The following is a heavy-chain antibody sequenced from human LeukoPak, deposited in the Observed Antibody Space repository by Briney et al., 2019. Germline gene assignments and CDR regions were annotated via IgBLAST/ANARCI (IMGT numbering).Heavy chain of an antibody. D-gene: IGHD6-13*01. J-gene: IGHJ6*03. Sequence: PGGSLRLSCAASGFTFTFYAMSWVRQAPGKGLQWVSTIRSSGFNTYYADSVKGRFTISRDNSKNTLYLQMTSLRAEDTAVYYCAKGAAAGDSYYYYYMDVWGKGTTVTVSS. V-gene: IGHV3-23*01. CDR1: GFTFTFYA. CDR2: IRSSGFNT. CDR3: AKGAAAGDSYYYYYMDV.